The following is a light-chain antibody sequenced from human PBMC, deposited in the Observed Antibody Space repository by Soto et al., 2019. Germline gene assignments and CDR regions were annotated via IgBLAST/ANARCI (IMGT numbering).Light chain of an antibody. V-gene: IGKV3-11*01. Sequence: EIVLTQSPATLSLSPGEIATLSCRASQSVNSFLAWYQQKPGQAPRLLIYDASNRATGIPARFSGSGSGTDFTLTISSLEPEDFAVYYCQQRSNWPLTFGGGTKVDIK. CDR3: QQRSNWPLT. CDR1: QSVNSF. J-gene: IGKJ4*01. CDR2: DAS.